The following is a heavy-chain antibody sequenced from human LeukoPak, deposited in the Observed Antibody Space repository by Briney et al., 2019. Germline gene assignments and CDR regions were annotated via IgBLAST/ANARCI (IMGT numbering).Heavy chain of an antibody. J-gene: IGHJ4*02. CDR1: GGSINTFY. D-gene: IGHD1-1*01. Sequence: SETLSLSCTVSGGSINTFYWSWIRQPPGKGLEWIGYMYKRGSTNYNPSLKSRVAISVATSRNQFSLRLNSVTAADTAVYYCARHSAGTPPAPYYIDYWGQGTLVTVSS. CDR2: MYKRGST. V-gene: IGHV4-59*08. CDR3: ARHSAGTPPAPYYIDY.